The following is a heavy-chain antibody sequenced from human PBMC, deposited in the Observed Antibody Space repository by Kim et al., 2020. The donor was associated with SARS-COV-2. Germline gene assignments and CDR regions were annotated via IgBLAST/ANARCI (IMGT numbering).Heavy chain of an antibody. D-gene: IGHD1-26*01. CDR1: GGTFSSYA. CDR3: ALSGALPPHSFDY. Sequence: SVKVSCKASGGTFSSYAISWVRQAPGQGLEWMGGIIPIFGTANYAQKFQGRVTITADESTSTAYMELSSLRSEDTAVYYCALSGALPPHSFDYWGQGTLVTVSS. V-gene: IGHV1-69*13. CDR2: IIPIFGTA. J-gene: IGHJ4*02.